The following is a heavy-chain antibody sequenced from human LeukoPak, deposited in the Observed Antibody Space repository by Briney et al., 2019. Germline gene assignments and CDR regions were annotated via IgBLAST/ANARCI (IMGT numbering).Heavy chain of an antibody. D-gene: IGHD6-13*01. Sequence: ASVKVSCKASGYTFTGYYMHWVRQAPGQGLEWMGRINPNSGGTNYAQKFQGRVTMTRDTSISTAYMELSRLRSDDTAVYYCARVSLFEPAAGLDYWGQGTLVTVSS. V-gene: IGHV1-2*06. CDR2: INPNSGGT. CDR1: GYTFTGYY. J-gene: IGHJ4*02. CDR3: ARVSLFEPAAGLDY.